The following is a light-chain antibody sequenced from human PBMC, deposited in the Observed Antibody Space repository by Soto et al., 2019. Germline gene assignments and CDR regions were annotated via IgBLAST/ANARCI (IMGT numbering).Light chain of an antibody. CDR2: AAS. Sequence: DIQMTQSPSSLSASVGDRVTITCRASQGISNYLAWYQQKPGKVPKLLIYAASTLQSGVPSRFSGSGSGTDFTLPSSSLKTEDVATYYCQKYNDALRTFGPGNKVDIK. J-gene: IGKJ3*01. CDR1: QGISNY. CDR3: QKYNDALRT. V-gene: IGKV1-27*01.